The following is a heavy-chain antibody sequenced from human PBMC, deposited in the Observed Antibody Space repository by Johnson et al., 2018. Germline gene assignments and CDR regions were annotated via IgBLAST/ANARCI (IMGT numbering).Heavy chain of an antibody. Sequence: QVQLVQSGGGVVQPGRSLRLSCAASGFTFSSYAMHWVRQAPGKGLEWVAVISYDGSNKYYADSVKGRFTISRDNAKNSLYLQMNSLGAEDTAVYYWARGSSSWEKDAFDIWGQGTMVTVSS. J-gene: IGHJ3*02. D-gene: IGHD6-13*01. CDR2: ISYDGSNK. CDR3: ARGSSSWEKDAFDI. CDR1: GFTFSSYA. V-gene: IGHV3-30*04.